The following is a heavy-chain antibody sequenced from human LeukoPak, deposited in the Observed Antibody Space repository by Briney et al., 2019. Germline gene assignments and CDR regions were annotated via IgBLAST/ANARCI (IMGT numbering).Heavy chain of an antibody. V-gene: IGHV3-33*08. Sequence: GGSLRLSCAASGFTFNIYAMHWVRQAPGKGLEWVAVIWYDGSNKYYADSVKGRFTISIDNSKNTLYLQMNSLRAEDTAVYYCARGRHFEQPFDYWGQGTLVTVSS. CDR3: ARGRHFEQPFDY. CDR1: GFTFNIYA. J-gene: IGHJ4*02. CDR2: IWYDGSNK.